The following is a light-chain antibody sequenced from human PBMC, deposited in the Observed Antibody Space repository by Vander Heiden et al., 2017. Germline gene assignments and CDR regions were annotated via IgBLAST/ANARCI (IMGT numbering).Light chain of an antibody. J-gene: IGKJ1*01. CDR2: GAS. CDR3: QQYDNWPRT. V-gene: IGKV3-15*01. Sequence: VMMPSPASLSVSPGDRATLPCRASQGVSSNLTWYQQKPGQAPRLLIYGASTRATGIPARFSGSGSGTEFTLTISSLQSEDFAVYYCQQYDNWPRTFGQGTKVEIK. CDR1: QGVSSN.